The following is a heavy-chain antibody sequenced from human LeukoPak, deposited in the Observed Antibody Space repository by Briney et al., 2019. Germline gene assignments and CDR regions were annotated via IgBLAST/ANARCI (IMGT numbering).Heavy chain of an antibody. CDR2: IYTSGST. D-gene: IGHD3-22*01. Sequence: PSETLSLTCTVSGGSISSYYWSWIRQPAGKGLEWIGRIYTSGSTNYNPSLKSRVTMSVDTSKNQFSLKLSSVTAADTAVYYCARDSPITMIVVAVDAFDIWGQGTMVTVFS. J-gene: IGHJ3*02. V-gene: IGHV4-4*07. CDR1: GGSISSYY. CDR3: ARDSPITMIVVAVDAFDI.